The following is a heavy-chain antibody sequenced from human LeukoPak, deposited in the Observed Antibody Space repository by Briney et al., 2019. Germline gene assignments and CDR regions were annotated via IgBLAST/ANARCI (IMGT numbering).Heavy chain of an antibody. V-gene: IGHV3-33*06. CDR3: AKVVQYTASTGTGLDY. D-gene: IGHD6-13*01. CDR2: IWFDGSYI. J-gene: IGHJ4*02. Sequence: PGRSLRLSCAASGFKFSNYGMHWVRQAPGKGLDWVAVIWFDGSYIYYGDSVRGRFTISRDNSKNTLYLQMNSLRAEDTAIYYCAKVVQYTASTGTGLDYWGQGTLATVSS. CDR1: GFKFSNYG.